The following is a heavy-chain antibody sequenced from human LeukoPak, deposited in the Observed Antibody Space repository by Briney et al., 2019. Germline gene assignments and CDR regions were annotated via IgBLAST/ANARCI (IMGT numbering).Heavy chain of an antibody. D-gene: IGHD2-2*02. CDR1: GFKFDDYG. J-gene: IGHJ5*02. Sequence: GGSLRLSCAASGFKFDDYGMSWVRQVPGKGLEWVSGINWNGGSRGYADAVKGRFTISRDNAKNSVYLQMNSLRSEDTAFYHCARDRCSSTSCYNTPNWFDPWGQGTLVTVSS. V-gene: IGHV3-20*01. CDR2: INWNGGSR. CDR3: ARDRCSSTSCYNTPNWFDP.